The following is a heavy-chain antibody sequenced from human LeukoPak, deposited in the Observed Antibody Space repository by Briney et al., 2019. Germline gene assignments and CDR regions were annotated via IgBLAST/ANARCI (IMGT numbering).Heavy chain of an antibody. CDR1: GFTFSSYA. V-gene: IGHV3-23*01. Sequence: GGSLRLSCAASGFTFSSYAMSWVRQAPGKGLEWVSAISGSGGSTYYADSVKGRFTISRDNSKNTLYLQMNSLRAEDTAVYYCARHSSGYYIRIGYGMDVWGQGTTVTVSS. CDR3: ARHSSGYYIRIGYGMDV. J-gene: IGHJ6*02. D-gene: IGHD3-22*01. CDR2: ISGSGGST.